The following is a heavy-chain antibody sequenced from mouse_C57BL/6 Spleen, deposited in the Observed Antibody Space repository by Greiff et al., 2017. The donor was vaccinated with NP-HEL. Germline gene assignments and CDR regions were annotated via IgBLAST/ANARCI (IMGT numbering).Heavy chain of an antibody. Sequence: VQLQQSGAELVKPGASVKISCKASGYAFSSYWMNWVKRRPGKGLEWIGQIYPGDGDTNYNGKFKGKATLTADKSSSTAYMQLSSLTSEDSAVYFCARKDYGSYAMDYWGQGTSVTVSS. CDR1: GYAFSSYW. CDR2: IYPGDGDT. J-gene: IGHJ4*01. D-gene: IGHD1-1*01. V-gene: IGHV1-80*01. CDR3: ARKDYGSYAMDY.